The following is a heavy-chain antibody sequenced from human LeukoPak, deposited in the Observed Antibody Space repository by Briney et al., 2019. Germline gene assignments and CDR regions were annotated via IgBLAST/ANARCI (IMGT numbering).Heavy chain of an antibody. CDR2: IYYSGST. D-gene: IGHD6-19*01. CDR1: GRLLPRSSYH. V-gene: IGHV4-39*07. Sequence: LTLLCSVSGRLLPRSSYHWGRIPQPPAKGLVRIGSIYYSGSTYYNPSLKSRVTISVDTSKNQFSLKLSSVTAADTAVYYCAREGSSGWYVSYFQHWGQGTLVTVSS. CDR3: AREGSSGWYVSYFQH. J-gene: IGHJ1*01.